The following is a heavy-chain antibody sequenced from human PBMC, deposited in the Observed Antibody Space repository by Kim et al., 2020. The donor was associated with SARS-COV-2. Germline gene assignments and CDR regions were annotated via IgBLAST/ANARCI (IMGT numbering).Heavy chain of an antibody. CDR3: ARGSPMDRSSIAARRYFD. CDR1: GGSISSYY. V-gene: IGHV4-59*13. J-gene: IGHJ4*01. D-gene: IGHD6-6*01. CDR2: IYYSGST. Sequence: SETLSLTCTVSGGSISSYYWSWIRQPPGKGLEWIGYIYYSGSTNYNPSLTSRVTISVDTSKNQFSLKLSSVTAADTAVYYCARGSPMDRSSIAARRYFD.